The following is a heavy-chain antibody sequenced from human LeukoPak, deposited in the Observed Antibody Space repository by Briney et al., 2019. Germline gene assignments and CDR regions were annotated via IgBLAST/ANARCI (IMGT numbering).Heavy chain of an antibody. CDR2: INHSGST. CDR3: ASGYGDYDAFDI. Sequence: PSETLSLTCAVYGGSFSGYYWSWIRQPPGKGLEWIGEINHSGSTNYNPSLKSRVTISVDTSKNQFSLKLSSVTAADTAVYYCASGYGDYDAFDIWGQGTMVTVSS. V-gene: IGHV4-34*01. D-gene: IGHD4-17*01. CDR1: GGSFSGYY. J-gene: IGHJ3*02.